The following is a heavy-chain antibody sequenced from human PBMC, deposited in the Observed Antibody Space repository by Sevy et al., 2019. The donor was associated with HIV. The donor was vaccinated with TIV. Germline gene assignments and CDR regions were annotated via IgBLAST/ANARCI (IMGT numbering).Heavy chain of an antibody. Sequence: SETLSLTCAVYGGSFSGYYWTWIRQPPGKGLEWIGEINHSASTNYNPSLKSRVTISVDTSKNQFSLKLTSVTAADTAVYYCAREGSSSDSYYYCMVVWGKGTTVTFSS. CDR1: GGSFSGYY. CDR2: INHSAST. CDR3: AREGSSSDSYYYCMVV. J-gene: IGHJ6*03. V-gene: IGHV4-34*01. D-gene: IGHD6-6*01.